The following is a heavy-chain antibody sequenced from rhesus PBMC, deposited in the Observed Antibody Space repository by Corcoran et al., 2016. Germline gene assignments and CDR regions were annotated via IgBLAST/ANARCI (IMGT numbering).Heavy chain of an antibody. CDR1: GFSLNTTGRG. J-gene: IGHJ4*01. CDR3: TRYLRSNFYFDY. CDR2: IYWDDDK. V-gene: IGHV2-1*01. Sequence: QVTLKESGPARVKPTQTLTLTCILSGFSLNTTGRGVGWIRQPPGKALEWLAHIYWDDDKRLSTSLKSRLTISKDTSKNQVVLTMTNMDPVDTATYYCTRYLRSNFYFDYWGQGVLVTVSS. D-gene: IGHD2-15*01.